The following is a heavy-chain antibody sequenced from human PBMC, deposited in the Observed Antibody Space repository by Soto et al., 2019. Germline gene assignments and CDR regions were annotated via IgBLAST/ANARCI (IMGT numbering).Heavy chain of an antibody. J-gene: IGHJ6*03. D-gene: IGHD2-15*01. Sequence: ASVKVSCKSSGYTFTDIYIHWVRQVPGQGLEWVGWIKPKNGGINYAQKFQGWVTMTRETYVNKSYMDLNRLNFDDSAIYYCVRGWSVLYLDLWGGGNKVTVSS. CDR2: IKPKNGGI. CDR1: GYTFTDIY. V-gene: IGHV1-2*04. CDR3: VRGWSVLYLDL.